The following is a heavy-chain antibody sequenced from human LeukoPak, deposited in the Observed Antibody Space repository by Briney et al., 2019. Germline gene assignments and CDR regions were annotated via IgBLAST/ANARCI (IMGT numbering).Heavy chain of an antibody. D-gene: IGHD6-19*01. V-gene: IGHV1-18*01. CDR1: GYTFTSYG. Sequence: ASVKVSCKASGYTFTSYGISWVRQAPGQGLEWMGWISAYNGNTNYAQKLQGRVTMTTDTSTSTAYMELRSLRSGDTAVYYCASTRRASPPSSGWYSRPFDYWGQGTLVTVSS. J-gene: IGHJ4*02. CDR2: ISAYNGNT. CDR3: ASTRRASPPSSGWYSRPFDY.